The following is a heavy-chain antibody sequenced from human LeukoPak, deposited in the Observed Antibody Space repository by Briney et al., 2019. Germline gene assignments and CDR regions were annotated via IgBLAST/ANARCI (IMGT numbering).Heavy chain of an antibody. CDR2: IYYSGST. V-gene: IGHV4-59*01. D-gene: IGHD3-10*01. CDR1: GGSISSYY. CDR3: ARDRGTFDY. Sequence: SETLSLTCTVSGGSISSYYWSWIRQPPGKGLEWIGYIYYSGSTNYNPSLKSRVTISVDTSKNQFSLKLSSVTAADAAVYYCARDRGTFDYWGQGTLVTVFS. J-gene: IGHJ4*02.